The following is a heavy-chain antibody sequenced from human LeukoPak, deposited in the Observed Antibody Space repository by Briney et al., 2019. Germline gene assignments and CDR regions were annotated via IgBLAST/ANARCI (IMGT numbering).Heavy chain of an antibody. V-gene: IGHV3-7*01. Sequence: GGSLRLSCAASGFTFSNVYMSWVRQAPGKGLEWVANIKQDGSEKYYVDSVKGRFTISRDNAKNSLYLQMNSLRAEDTAVYYCASNQWPGWYYFDYWGQGTLVTVSS. CDR3: ASNQWPGWYYFDY. CDR2: IKQDGSEK. J-gene: IGHJ4*02. D-gene: IGHD6-19*01. CDR1: GFTFSNVY.